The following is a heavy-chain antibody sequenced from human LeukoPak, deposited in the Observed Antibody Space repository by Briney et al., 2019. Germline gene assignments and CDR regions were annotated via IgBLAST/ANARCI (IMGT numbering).Heavy chain of an antibody. CDR3: ARAYVSKDGYNYDYFDY. CDR2: IYHSGST. Sequence: SETLSLTCAVYGGSFSGYYWSWIRQPPGKGLEWIGEIYHSGSTNYNPSLKSRVTISVDKSKNQFSLKLSSVTAADTAVYYCARAYVSKDGYNYDYFDYWGQGTLVTVSS. CDR1: GGSFSGYY. V-gene: IGHV4-34*01. J-gene: IGHJ4*02. D-gene: IGHD5-24*01.